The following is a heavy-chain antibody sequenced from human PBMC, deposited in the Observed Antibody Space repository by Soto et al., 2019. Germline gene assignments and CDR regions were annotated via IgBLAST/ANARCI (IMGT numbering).Heavy chain of an antibody. Sequence: SETLSLTCAVYGGSFSGYYWSWIRQPPGKGLEWIGEINHSGSTNYNPSLKSRVTISVDTSKNQFSLKLSSVTAADTAVYYCARAVLGGYCSGGSRRSRYIVFRDKAPTGTVS. CDR1: GGSFSGYY. D-gene: IGHD2-15*01. J-gene: IGHJ6*03. V-gene: IGHV4-34*01. CDR3: ARAVLGGYCSGGSRRSRYIVF. CDR2: INHSGST.